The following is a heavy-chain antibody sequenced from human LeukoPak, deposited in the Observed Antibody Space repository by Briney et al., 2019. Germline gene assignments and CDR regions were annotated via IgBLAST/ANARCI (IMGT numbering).Heavy chain of an antibody. CDR1: SGSFSGYY. J-gene: IGHJ4*02. Sequence: PSETLSLTCDVNSGSFSGYYWSWIRQPPGKGLEWIGEINNSGSTNYNPPLKSRVTISVDTSKNQFSLKLSSVTAADTAVYYCAKHYMGSYYNHGLDYWGQGTLVTVSS. CDR3: AKHYMGSYYNHGLDY. V-gene: IGHV4-34*01. D-gene: IGHD3-10*01. CDR2: INNSGST.